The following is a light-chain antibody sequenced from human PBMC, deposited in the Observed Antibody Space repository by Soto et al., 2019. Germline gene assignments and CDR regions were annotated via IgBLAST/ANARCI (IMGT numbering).Light chain of an antibody. CDR1: SSDVGGYNY. CDR3: SSYTSSSTLGHVV. J-gene: IGLJ2*01. CDR2: DVS. V-gene: IGLV2-14*01. Sequence: QSALTQPASVSGSPGQSITIYCTGTSSDVGGYNYVSWYQQHPGKAPKLMIYDVSKRPSGVSNRFSGSKSGNTASLTISGLQAEDEAYYYCSSYTSSSTLGHVVFGGGTKVTVL.